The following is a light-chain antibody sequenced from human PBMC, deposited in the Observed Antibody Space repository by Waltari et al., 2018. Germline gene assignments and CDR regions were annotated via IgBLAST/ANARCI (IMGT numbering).Light chain of an antibody. J-gene: IGKJ1*01. Sequence: EIVMTQSPLSLPVTPGQPASFSCRSSQSLQHANGASYLDWYLQRPGQSPQLLIYLASRRASGVPDRFSGSGSGTHFTLTISRVEAEDIGIYYCMQALQLPKTFGQGTKVEFK. V-gene: IGKV2-28*01. CDR3: MQALQLPKT. CDR1: QSLQHANGASY. CDR2: LAS.